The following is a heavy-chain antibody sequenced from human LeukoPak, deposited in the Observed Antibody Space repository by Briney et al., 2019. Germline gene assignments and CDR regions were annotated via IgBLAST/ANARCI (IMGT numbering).Heavy chain of an antibody. Sequence: SETLSLTCTVSGYSIKSGYYWGWIRQPPGKGLEWIGSIYQSGNTYSNPSLKSRLTISVETSKNQFSLKLSSVTAADAAVYYCARDLTPYYYYYMDVWGKGTTVTVSS. V-gene: IGHV4-38-2*02. CDR1: GYSIKSGYY. CDR2: IYQSGNT. J-gene: IGHJ6*03. CDR3: ARDLTPYYYYYMDV.